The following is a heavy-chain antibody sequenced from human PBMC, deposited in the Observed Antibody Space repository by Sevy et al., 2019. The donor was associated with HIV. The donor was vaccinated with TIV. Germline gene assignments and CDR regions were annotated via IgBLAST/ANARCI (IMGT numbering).Heavy chain of an antibody. CDR2: INWNGSST. CDR3: ATVSGYSGDDLHYFYYYMDV. CDR1: GFTFDDYG. D-gene: IGHD5-12*01. J-gene: IGHJ6*03. Sequence: GGSLRLSCAASGFTFDDYGMTWVRQGPGKGLEWVSGINWNGSSTAYADSVKGRFTISRDNAKNSLYLQMNSLRDEDTALYYCATVSGYSGDDLHYFYYYMDVWGKGTTVTVSS. V-gene: IGHV3-20*04.